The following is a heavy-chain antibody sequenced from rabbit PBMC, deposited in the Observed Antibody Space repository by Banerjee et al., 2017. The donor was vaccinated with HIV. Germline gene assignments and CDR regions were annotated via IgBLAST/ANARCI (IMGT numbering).Heavy chain of an antibody. J-gene: IGHJ4*01. CDR3: ARDLAGVIGWNFNL. CDR2: IYAGVGST. V-gene: IGHV1S7*01. Sequence: QLKETGGGLVQPGGSLTLSCKASGFDFSNYYMSWVRQAPGKGLEWIGLIYAGVGSTDYASWVSGRFTISSDNAQNTVDLQMTSLTAADTATYFCARDLAGVIGWNFNLWGQGTLVTVS. CDR1: GFDFSNYY. D-gene: IGHD4-1*01.